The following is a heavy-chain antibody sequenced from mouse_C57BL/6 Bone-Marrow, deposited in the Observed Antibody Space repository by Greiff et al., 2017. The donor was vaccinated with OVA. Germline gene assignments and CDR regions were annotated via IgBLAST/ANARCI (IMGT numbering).Heavy chain of an antibody. CDR1: GFNTKDDY. V-gene: IGHV14-4*01. Sequence: VQLKQSGAELVRPGASVKLSCTASGFNTKDDYMHWVKQRPEQGLEWIGWIDPENGDTEYASKFQGKATITADTSSNTAYLQLSSLTSEDTAVYYCTRSYGYFDVWGTGTTVTVSS. CDR2: IDPENGDT. CDR3: TRSYGYFDV. J-gene: IGHJ1*03.